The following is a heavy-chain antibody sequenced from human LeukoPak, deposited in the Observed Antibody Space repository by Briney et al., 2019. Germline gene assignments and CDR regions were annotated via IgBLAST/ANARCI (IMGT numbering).Heavy chain of an antibody. Sequence: PGGSLRLSCAASGFTLISYSMNWVRQAPGKGLEWVSSISSSSNYISYADSVKGRFTISRDNAKKSLYLQMSSLRAEDTAVYYCARRDVFDIWGQGMMVTVSS. CDR2: ISSSSNYI. V-gene: IGHV3-21*01. CDR3: ARRDVFDI. CDR1: GFTLISYS. J-gene: IGHJ3*02.